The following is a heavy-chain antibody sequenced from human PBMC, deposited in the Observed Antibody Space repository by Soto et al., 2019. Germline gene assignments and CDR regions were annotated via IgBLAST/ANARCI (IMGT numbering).Heavy chain of an antibody. D-gene: IGHD1-20*01. Sequence: ASVKVSCKASGYTFTSYYMHWVRQAPGQGLEWMGIINPSGGSTSYAQKFQGRVTMTRDTSTSTVYLELSSLRSEDTAVYYCAIEYKWNDGGFDDWCQGTLVTVAS. V-gene: IGHV1-46*01. CDR1: GYTFTSYY. J-gene: IGHJ4*02. CDR2: INPSGGST. CDR3: AIEYKWNDGGFDD.